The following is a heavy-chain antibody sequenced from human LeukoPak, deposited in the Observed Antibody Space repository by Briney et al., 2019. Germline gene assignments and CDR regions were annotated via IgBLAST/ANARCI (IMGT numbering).Heavy chain of an antibody. CDR1: GFTFNTHA. Sequence: GGSLRLSCEASGFTFNTHAMSWVRQAPGKGLEWVASITSSGRTPYYTDSVKGRFTISRDNSKNTLYLQINSLRGEDTAVYYCAKDRPNFYETSGSYYKIKGDFWGQGSLVTVSS. CDR2: ITSSGRTP. J-gene: IGHJ4*02. V-gene: IGHV3-23*01. D-gene: IGHD3-10*01. CDR3: AKDRPNFYETSGSYYKIKGDF.